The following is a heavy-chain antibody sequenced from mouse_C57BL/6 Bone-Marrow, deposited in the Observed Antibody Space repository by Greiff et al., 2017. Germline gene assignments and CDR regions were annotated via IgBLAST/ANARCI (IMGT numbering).Heavy chain of an antibody. CDR2: IDPSDSYT. D-gene: IGHD1-1*01. J-gene: IGHJ1*03. Sequence: QVQLQQSGAELARPGASVKLSCKASGYTFTSYWMHWVKQRPGQGLEWIGEIDPSDSYTNYNQKFKGKSTLTVEKSSSTAYMQLSSLTSEDSAVYYCTRGNYEWYFDVWGTGTTVTVSS. CDR1: GYTFTSYW. V-gene: IGHV1-69*01. CDR3: TRGNYEWYFDV.